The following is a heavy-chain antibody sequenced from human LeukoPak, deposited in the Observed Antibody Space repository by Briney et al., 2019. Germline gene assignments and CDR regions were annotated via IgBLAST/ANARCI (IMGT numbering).Heavy chain of an antibody. CDR3: ARHSGSYRYCFDY. J-gene: IGHJ4*02. CDR2: IYYSGST. V-gene: IGHV4-59*01. CDR1: GGPISSYY. D-gene: IGHD1-26*01. Sequence: SETLSLTCTVSGGPISSYYWSWIRQPPGKGLEWIGYIYYSGSTNYNPSLKSRVTISVDTSKNQFSLKLSSVTAADTAVYYCARHSGSYRYCFDYWGQGTLVTVSS.